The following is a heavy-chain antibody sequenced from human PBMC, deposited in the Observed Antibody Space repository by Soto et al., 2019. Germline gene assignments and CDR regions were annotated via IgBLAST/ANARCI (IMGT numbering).Heavy chain of an antibody. D-gene: IGHD3-10*01. J-gene: IGHJ6*02. CDR2: ISPYNGNT. CDR1: GYTFASYG. Sequence: QVHLGQSGAEVKKPGASVKVSCQASGYTFASYGIYWLRQAPGQGVEWVGWISPYNGNTNNAQKVQGRVTLTTDTSTKTAYMELRSLRSDDTAVYYCARHYGSGKHGKDVWGQGTKVIVSS. CDR3: ARHYGSGKHGKDV. V-gene: IGHV1-18*01.